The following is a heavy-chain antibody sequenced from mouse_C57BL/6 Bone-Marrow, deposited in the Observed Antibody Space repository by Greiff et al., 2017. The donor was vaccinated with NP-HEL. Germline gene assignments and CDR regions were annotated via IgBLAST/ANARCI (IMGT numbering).Heavy chain of an antibody. CDR3: AREDYYGSRGYY. CDR1: GYTFTSYG. V-gene: IGHV1-81*01. D-gene: IGHD1-1*01. CDR2: IYPRSGNT. Sequence: QVQLQQSGAELARPGASVKLSCKASGYTFTSYGISWVKQRTGQGLEWIGEIYPRSGNTYYNEKFKGKATLTADKSSSTAYMELRSLTSEDSAVYFCAREDYYGSRGYYWGQGTTLTVSS. J-gene: IGHJ2*01.